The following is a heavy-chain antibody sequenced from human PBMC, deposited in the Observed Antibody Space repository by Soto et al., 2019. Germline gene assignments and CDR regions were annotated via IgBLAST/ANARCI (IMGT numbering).Heavy chain of an antibody. J-gene: IGHJ6*02. CDR2: IYPGDSDT. D-gene: IGHD6-13*01. Sequence: GESLKISCKGSGYSFTSYWINWVRQMPGKGLEWMGIIYPGDSDTRYSPSFQGQVTISADKSIDTAYLQWRSLKASDTAVYYCARHHGSPGSYFGLDVWGQGTTVTVSS. V-gene: IGHV5-51*01. CDR3: ARHHGSPGSYFGLDV. CDR1: GYSFTSYW.